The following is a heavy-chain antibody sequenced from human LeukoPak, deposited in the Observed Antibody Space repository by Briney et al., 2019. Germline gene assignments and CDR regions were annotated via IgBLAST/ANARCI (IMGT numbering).Heavy chain of an antibody. J-gene: IGHJ4*02. V-gene: IGHV3-21*01. CDR2: ISSSSSYI. D-gene: IGHD3-22*01. Sequence: PGGSLRLSCAASGFTFSSYSMNWVRQAPGKGLEWVSSISSSSSYIYYADSVKGRFTISRDNAKDSLYLQMNSLRAEDTAVYYCARKYYYDSSGFPAIDYWGQGTLVTVSS. CDR3: ARKYYYDSSGFPAIDY. CDR1: GFTFSSYS.